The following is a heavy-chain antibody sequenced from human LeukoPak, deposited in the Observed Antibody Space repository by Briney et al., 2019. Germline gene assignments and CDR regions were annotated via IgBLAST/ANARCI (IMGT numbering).Heavy chain of an antibody. J-gene: IGHJ4*02. D-gene: IGHD6-19*01. V-gene: IGHV3-21*01. CDR2: ISSSGSYK. CDR1: GFPFSSQS. Sequence: GGSLRLSCAASGFPFSSQSMNWVRQAPGKGLEWVSCISSSGSYKNYADSVKGQFTISRDNAKNSLYLQMNSLRAEDTAVYYCARDGTEQWLDPPGNYWGQGTLVTVSS. CDR3: ARDGTEQWLDPPGNY.